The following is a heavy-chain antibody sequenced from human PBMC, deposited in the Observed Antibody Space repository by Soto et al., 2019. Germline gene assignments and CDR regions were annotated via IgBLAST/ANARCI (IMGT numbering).Heavy chain of an antibody. CDR1: GFSVSTYG. Sequence: EVQLLGSGGGLVQPGGSLRLSCAASGFSVSTYGVTWVRQAPGKGLEWVSGVSGGDGGTHYADSVKGRFTISRDNSKNTVYLLMNSLRADDTAVYYCGRWNGFGDYWGQGTLVTVSS. CDR2: VSGGDGGT. J-gene: IGHJ4*02. V-gene: IGHV3-23*01. D-gene: IGHD1-1*01. CDR3: GRWNGFGDY.